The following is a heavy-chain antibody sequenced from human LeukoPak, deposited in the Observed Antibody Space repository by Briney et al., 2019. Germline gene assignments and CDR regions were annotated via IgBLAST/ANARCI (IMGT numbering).Heavy chain of an antibody. CDR1: GFTFSSYS. CDR3: ARDARATSIYYYGMDV. D-gene: IGHD2-2*01. J-gene: IGHJ6*02. Sequence: PGGSLRLSCADSGFTFSSYSMNWVRQAPGKGLEWVSSISSSSSYIYYADSVKGRFTISRDNAKSSLYLQMNSLRAEDTAVYYCARDARATSIYYYGMDVWGQGTTVTVSS. CDR2: ISSSSSYI. V-gene: IGHV3-21*01.